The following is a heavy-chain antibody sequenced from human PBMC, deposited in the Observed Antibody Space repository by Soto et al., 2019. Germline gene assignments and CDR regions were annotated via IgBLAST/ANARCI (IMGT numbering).Heavy chain of an antibody. CDR2: ISSSGGST. V-gene: IGHV3-23*01. J-gene: IGHJ4*02. D-gene: IGHD3-22*01. Sequence: EVQLLESGGGLVQPGGSLRLSCAASGFTFSTYAMSWVRPAPGKGLEWVSGISSSGGSTYYADSVKGRFTISRENSKNTLYLQMNSLRAEDTAVYYCANYPPGYDSSGPLNYWGQGTLVTVSS. CDR3: ANYPPGYDSSGPLNY. CDR1: GFTFSTYA.